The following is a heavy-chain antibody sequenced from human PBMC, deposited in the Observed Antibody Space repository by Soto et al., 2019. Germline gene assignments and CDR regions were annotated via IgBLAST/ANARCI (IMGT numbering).Heavy chain of an antibody. V-gene: IGHV3-33*01. D-gene: IGHD3-9*01. Sequence: QVQLVESGGGVVQPGRSLRLSCAASGFTFSSYGMHWVRQAPGKGLEWVAVIWYDGSNKYYADSVKGRFTISRDNSKNTRYLQMNSLRAEDTAVYYCARDLDDILTGYLFDYWGQGTLVTVSS. CDR1: GFTFSSYG. CDR2: IWYDGSNK. CDR3: ARDLDDILTGYLFDY. J-gene: IGHJ4*02.